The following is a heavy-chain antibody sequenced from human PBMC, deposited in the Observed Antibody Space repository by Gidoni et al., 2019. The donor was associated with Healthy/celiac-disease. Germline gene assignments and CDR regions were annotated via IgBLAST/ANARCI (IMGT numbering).Heavy chain of an antibody. CDR3: AVKGGPYSSSSEGSY. Sequence: QVQLVESGGGVVQPGRSLRLSCAASGFTFSRYGMHWVRQAPGKGLEWVAVISYDGSNKYYADSVKGRFTIARDNSKNTLYLQMNSLIAEDTAVYYCAVKGGPYSSSSEGSYWGQGTRVTVSS. CDR1: GFTFSRYG. V-gene: IGHV3-30*03. CDR2: ISYDGSNK. D-gene: IGHD6-6*01. J-gene: IGHJ4*02.